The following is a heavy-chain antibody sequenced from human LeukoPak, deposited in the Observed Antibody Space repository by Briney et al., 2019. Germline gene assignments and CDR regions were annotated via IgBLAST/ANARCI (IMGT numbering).Heavy chain of an antibody. V-gene: IGHV3-21*01. CDR1: GFTVSSYS. D-gene: IGHD5-24*01. Sequence: PGRALRLSCAASGFTVSSYSMNWVRQAPGKGLEWVSSISSSSSYIYYADSVKGRFTISRDNAKNSLYLQMNSLRAEDTAVYYCARALSGMATIRHYFDYWGQGTLVTVSS. CDR2: ISSSSSYI. CDR3: ARALSGMATIRHYFDY. J-gene: IGHJ4*02.